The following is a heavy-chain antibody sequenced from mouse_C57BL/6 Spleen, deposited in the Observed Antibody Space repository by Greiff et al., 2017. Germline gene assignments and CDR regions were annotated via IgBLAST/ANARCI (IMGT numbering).Heavy chain of an antibody. CDR2: INYDGSST. J-gene: IGHJ2*01. CDR3: ARVRDGYYFDY. D-gene: IGHD2-3*01. V-gene: IGHV5-16*01. CDR1: GFTFSDYY. Sequence: VQLKESEGGLVQPGSSMKLSCTASGFTFSDYYMAWVRQVPEKGLEWVANINYDGSSTYYLDSLKSRFIISRDNAKNILYLQMSSLKSEDTATYYCARVRDGYYFDYWGQGTTLTVSS.